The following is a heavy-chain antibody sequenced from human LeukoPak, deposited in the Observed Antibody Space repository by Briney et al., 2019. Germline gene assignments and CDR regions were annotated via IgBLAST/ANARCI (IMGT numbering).Heavy chain of an antibody. D-gene: IGHD3-10*01. J-gene: IGHJ4*02. CDR2: ISGSGGST. CDR1: GFPFSSYA. Sequence: GGSLKLSCAASGFPFSSYAMSWVRQAPGKGLEWVSAISGSGGSTYYADSVKGRFTISRDNSKNTLYLQMNSVRAEDTAVYYCAKVLLWFGELPGADYWGQGTLVTVSS. CDR3: AKVLLWFGELPGADY. V-gene: IGHV3-23*01.